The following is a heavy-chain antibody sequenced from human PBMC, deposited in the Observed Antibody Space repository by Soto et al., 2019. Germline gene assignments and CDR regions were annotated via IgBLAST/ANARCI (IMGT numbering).Heavy chain of an antibody. Sequence: GASVKVSCKASGCTFTSYDINWVRQATGQGLEWMGWMNPNSGNTGYAQKFQGRVTMTRNTSISTAYMELSSLRSEDTAVYYCARPTVTTMGWFDPWGQGTLVTVSS. V-gene: IGHV1-8*01. CDR2: MNPNSGNT. CDR3: ARPTVTTMGWFDP. CDR1: GCTFTSYD. J-gene: IGHJ5*02. D-gene: IGHD4-4*01.